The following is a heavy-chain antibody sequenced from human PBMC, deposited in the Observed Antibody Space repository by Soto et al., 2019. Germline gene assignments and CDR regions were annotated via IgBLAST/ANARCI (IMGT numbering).Heavy chain of an antibody. CDR1: GGSISSYY. J-gene: IGHJ6*02. CDR3: ARDRDDFWTNDYYYYGMDV. V-gene: IGHV4-4*07. D-gene: IGHD3-3*01. CDR2: IYTSGST. Sequence: QVQLQESGPGLVKPSETLSLTCTVSGGSISSYYWSWIRQPAGKGLEWIGRIYTSGSTNYNPSLKSRVTMSVDTSKNQFALKLSSVTAADTAVYYCARDRDDFWTNDYYYYGMDVWGQGTTVTVSS.